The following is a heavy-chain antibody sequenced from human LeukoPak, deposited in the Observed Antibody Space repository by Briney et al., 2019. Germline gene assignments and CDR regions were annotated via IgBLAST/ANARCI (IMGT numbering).Heavy chain of an antibody. J-gene: IGHJ4*02. Sequence: GESLKISCKGSGYSFTSYWIGWVRQMPGKGLEWMGIIYPGDSDTRYSPSFQGQVTISADKSISTAYLQWSSLKASDTAMYYCARTPGLDSSARRDHFDYWGQGTLVTVSS. CDR2: IYPGDSDT. V-gene: IGHV5-51*01. CDR1: GYSFTSYW. CDR3: ARTPGLDSSARRDHFDY. D-gene: IGHD3-22*01.